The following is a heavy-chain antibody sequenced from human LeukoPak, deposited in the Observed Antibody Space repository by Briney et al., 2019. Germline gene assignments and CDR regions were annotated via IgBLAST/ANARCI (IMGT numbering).Heavy chain of an antibody. D-gene: IGHD3-22*01. J-gene: IGHJ4*02. CDR3: ASGGRITMIAYPAYYFDY. V-gene: IGHV1-69*13. CDR2: IIPIFGTA. CDR1: GGTFSSYA. Sequence: GASVKVSCKASGGTFSSYAISWVRQAPGQGLEWMGGIIPIFGTANYAQKFQGRVTITADESTSTAYMELSSLRSEDTAVYYCASGGRITMIAYPAYYFDYWGQGTLVTVSS.